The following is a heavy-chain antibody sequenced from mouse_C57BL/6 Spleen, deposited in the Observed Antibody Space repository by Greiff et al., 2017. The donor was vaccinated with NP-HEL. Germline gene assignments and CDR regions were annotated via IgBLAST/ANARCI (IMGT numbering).Heavy chain of an antibody. CDR3: TGWFAY. V-gene: IGHV1-15*01. CDR2: IDPETGGT. Sequence: QVQLQQSGAELVRPGASVSLSCKASGYTFTDYEMHWVKQTPVHGLEWIGAIDPETGGTAYNQKFKGKAILTADKASSTAYMELRSLTSEDSAVYYCTGWFAYWGQGTLVTVSA. J-gene: IGHJ3*01. CDR1: GYTFTDYE.